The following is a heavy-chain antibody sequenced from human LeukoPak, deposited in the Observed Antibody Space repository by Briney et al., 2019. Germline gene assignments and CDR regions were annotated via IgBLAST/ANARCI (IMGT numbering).Heavy chain of an antibody. CDR1: GFTFNTYS. CDR3: ARGDSGYYYYMDV. D-gene: IGHD3-10*01. Sequence: GGSLRLSCEASGFTFNTYSMNWARQAPGRGLEWVSSIDSSGGYMFYADSVKGRFIISRDNAKNSLYLQMNSLRAEDTAVYYCARGDSGYYYYMDVWGKGTTVTVSS. V-gene: IGHV3-21*01. CDR2: IDSSGGYM. J-gene: IGHJ6*03.